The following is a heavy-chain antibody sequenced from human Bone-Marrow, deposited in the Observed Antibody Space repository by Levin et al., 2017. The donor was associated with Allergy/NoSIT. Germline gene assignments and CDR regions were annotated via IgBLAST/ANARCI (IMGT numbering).Heavy chain of an antibody. D-gene: IGHD3-10*01. CDR1: GGSISSGDYY. V-gene: IGHV4-30-4*01. CDR3: ARGRTPSTYYYGSGSYLDY. Sequence: LRLSCTVSGGSISSGDYYWSWIRQPPGKGLEWIGYIYYSGSTYYNPSLKSRVTISVDTSKNQFSLKLSSVTAADTAVYYCARGRTPSTYYYGSGSYLDYWGQGTLVTVSS. CDR2: IYYSGST. J-gene: IGHJ4*02.